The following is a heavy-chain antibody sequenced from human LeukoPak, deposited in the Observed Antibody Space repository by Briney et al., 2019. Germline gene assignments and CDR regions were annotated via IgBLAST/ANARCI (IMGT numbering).Heavy chain of an antibody. Sequence: GGSLRLSCEASGFTFSNHWMHWVRQAPGKGLVWVSHINSDGSIINYADSVKGRFTISRDNAKNTLYLQMNSLGAEDTAVYYCVRVYSGSYRDWGQGTLVTVSS. V-gene: IGHV3-74*01. CDR2: INSDGSII. CDR3: VRVYSGSYRD. J-gene: IGHJ4*02. D-gene: IGHD1-26*01. CDR1: GFTFSNHW.